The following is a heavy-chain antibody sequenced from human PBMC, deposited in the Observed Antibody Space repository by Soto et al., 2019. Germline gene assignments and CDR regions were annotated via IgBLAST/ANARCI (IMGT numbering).Heavy chain of an antibody. V-gene: IGHV1-69*06. D-gene: IGHD6-19*01. CDR1: GGTFSDFT. Sequence: QVQLVQSGSEVKKPGSSVKVSCKASGGTFSDFTLSWLRQAPGRGLEWMGGIIPMIGATNNAQKLKGRLTITADKSTGTVYMELNSLRSDDTAVCYCARYRSAGTLYGAFDIWGQGTEVTVSP. CDR2: IIPMIGAT. CDR3: ARYRSAGTLYGAFDI. J-gene: IGHJ3*02.